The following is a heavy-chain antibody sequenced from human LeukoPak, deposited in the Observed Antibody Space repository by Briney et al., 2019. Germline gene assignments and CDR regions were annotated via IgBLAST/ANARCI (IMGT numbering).Heavy chain of an antibody. CDR2: IYYSGST. Sequence: ASETLSLTCTVSGGSVSSGSYYWNWIRQPPGEGLEGIGYIYYSGSTNYNAPLKSRVTISVDTSKTQFSLKLTSVTPADTAVYYCARGEFPSDLEFWGQGALITVSS. CDR3: ARGEFPSDLEF. J-gene: IGHJ4*02. V-gene: IGHV4-61*01. D-gene: IGHD3-10*01. CDR1: GGSVSSGSYY.